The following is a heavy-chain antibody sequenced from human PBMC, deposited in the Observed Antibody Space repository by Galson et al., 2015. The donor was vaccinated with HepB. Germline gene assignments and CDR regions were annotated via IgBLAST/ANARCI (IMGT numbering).Heavy chain of an antibody. Sequence: SLRLSCAASGFTFSSYAMHWVRQAPGKGLEWVAVISYDGSNKYYADSVKGRFTISRDNSKNTLYLQMNSLRAEDTAVYYCARDSSSWYMGYFQHWGQGTLVTVSS. J-gene: IGHJ1*01. CDR3: ARDSSSWYMGYFQH. CDR1: GFTFSSYA. D-gene: IGHD6-13*01. CDR2: ISYDGSNK. V-gene: IGHV3-30*04.